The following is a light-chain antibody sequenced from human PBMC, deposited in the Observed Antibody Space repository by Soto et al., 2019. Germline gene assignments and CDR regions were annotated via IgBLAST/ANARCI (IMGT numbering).Light chain of an antibody. CDR3: QQYSSSPWT. J-gene: IGKJ1*01. V-gene: IGKV1-5*03. CDR1: QSISSW. CDR2: KAS. Sequence: DIQMTQSPSTLSASVGDRVTITCRASQSISSWLAWYQQKPGIAPNLLIYKASTLESGFPSRFSGSGSGTEFTLTISSLQPDDFATYYCQQYSSSPWTFGQGTKVEIK.